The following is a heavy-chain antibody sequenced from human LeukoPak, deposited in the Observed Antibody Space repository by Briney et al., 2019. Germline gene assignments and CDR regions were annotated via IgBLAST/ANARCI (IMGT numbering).Heavy chain of an antibody. CDR2: IYDSGST. V-gene: IGHV4-30-2*01. Sequence: SETLSLTCAASGGSISSGGYAWSWIRQPPGKGLEWIGYIYDSGSTYYNPSLKSRVTISLDRSKNQFSLKLSSVTAADTAVYYCARYGGSGTYFFDYWGQGTLVTVSS. J-gene: IGHJ4*02. D-gene: IGHD3-10*01. CDR3: ARYGGSGTYFFDY. CDR1: GGSISSGGYA.